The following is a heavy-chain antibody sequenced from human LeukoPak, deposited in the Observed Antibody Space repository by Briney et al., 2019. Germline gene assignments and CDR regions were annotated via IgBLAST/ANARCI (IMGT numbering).Heavy chain of an antibody. D-gene: IGHD3-16*01. Sequence: GGSLRLSCAASGLSISDYYMTWIRQAPGGGLQWIAYISSVTGAIHYANSMKGRFTMSRDNAKNSVYLQMNSLRTEDTAMYFCVSTSAMRMLNFWGQGTLVTVSS. V-gene: IGHV3-11*01. CDR3: VSTSAMRMLNF. CDR1: GLSISDYY. J-gene: IGHJ4*02. CDR2: ISSVTGAI.